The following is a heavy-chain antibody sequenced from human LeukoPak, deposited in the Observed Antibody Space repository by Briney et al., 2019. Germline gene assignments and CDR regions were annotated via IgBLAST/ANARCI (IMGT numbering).Heavy chain of an antibody. J-gene: IGHJ4*02. Sequence: GGFLRLSCAASGFTFSSYSMTWVRQAPGKGLEWVSVISGSGGATYYANSVKGRFTISRDNSKNTLYLQMNSLRAEDTAVYYCARAAMVRGVDYFDSWGQGTLVTVSS. CDR2: ISGSGGAT. CDR3: ARAAMVRGVDYFDS. CDR1: GFTFSSYS. D-gene: IGHD3-10*01. V-gene: IGHV3-23*01.